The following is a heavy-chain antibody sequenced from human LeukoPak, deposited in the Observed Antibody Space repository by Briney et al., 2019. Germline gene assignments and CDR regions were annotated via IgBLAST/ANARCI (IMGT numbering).Heavy chain of an antibody. D-gene: IGHD3-22*01. CDR2: ISGSGGSI. J-gene: IGHJ4*02. Sequence: GRSLRLSCAASGFTFSNFAMSWVRQAPGKGLEWVSSISGSGGSIYYADSVKGRFTISRDNSKNTLYLQMNSLRAEDTAVYYCAKWTINYYDSSTYYGDYWGQGTLVTVSS. CDR1: GFTFSNFA. CDR3: AKWTINYYDSSTYYGDY. V-gene: IGHV3-23*01.